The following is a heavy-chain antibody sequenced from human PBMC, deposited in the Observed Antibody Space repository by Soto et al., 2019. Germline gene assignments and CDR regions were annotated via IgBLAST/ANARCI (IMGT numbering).Heavy chain of an antibody. CDR3: ARAQLGDPPDYYFDY. J-gene: IGHJ4*02. CDR2: IWYDGSNK. V-gene: IGHV3-33*01. CDR1: GFTFSSYG. Sequence: QVQLVESGGGVVQPGRSLRLSCAASGFTFSSYGMHWVRQAPGKGLEWVAVIWYDGSNKYYADSVKGRFTISRDNSKNTLYLQMNSLRAEDTAVYYCARAQLGDPPDYYFDYWGQGTLATVSS. D-gene: IGHD1-1*01.